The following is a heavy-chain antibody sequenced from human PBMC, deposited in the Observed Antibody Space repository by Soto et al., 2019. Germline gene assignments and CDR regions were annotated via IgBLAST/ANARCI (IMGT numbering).Heavy chain of an antibody. D-gene: IGHD2-15*01. Sequence: QVQLVESGGGVVQPGRSLRLSCAASGFTFSSYAMHWVRQAPGKGLEWVAVISYDGSNKYYADSVKGRFTISRDNSXXTLYLQMNSLRAEDTAVYYCARAGCDGGSCYTLVGLRYGMDVWGQGTTVTXSS. CDR3: ARAGCDGGSCYTLVGLRYGMDV. V-gene: IGHV3-30-3*01. CDR1: GFTFSSYA. CDR2: ISYDGSNK. J-gene: IGHJ6*02.